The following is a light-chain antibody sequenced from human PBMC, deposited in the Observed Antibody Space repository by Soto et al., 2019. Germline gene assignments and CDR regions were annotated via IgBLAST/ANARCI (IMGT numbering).Light chain of an antibody. CDR2: AAS. CDR3: QKDNSALLT. V-gene: IGKV1-27*01. CDR1: QGISKL. Sequence: DIQLTQSTSSLSASVGARVTITCRASQGISKLLAWYQQRPGKVPKLLIYAASTLQSGVSSRFNVSGSGTDFTLTISSLQPEDVAIYSGQKDNSALLTFGGGTKVDI. J-gene: IGKJ4*01.